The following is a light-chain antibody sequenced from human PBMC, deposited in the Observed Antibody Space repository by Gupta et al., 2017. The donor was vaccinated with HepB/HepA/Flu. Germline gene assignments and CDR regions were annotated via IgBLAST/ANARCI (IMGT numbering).Light chain of an antibody. Sequence: QSVLTQPPSVSGAPGQRVTISCTRSSSNIGAGYDVHWYQQLPGTAPKLLIYGNSNRPSGVPDRFSGSKSDTSASLAITGLQAEDEADYYCQSYDSSLSGLVFGTGTKVTVL. CDR2: GNS. V-gene: IGLV1-40*01. CDR1: SSNIGAGYD. CDR3: QSYDSSLSGLV. J-gene: IGLJ1*01.